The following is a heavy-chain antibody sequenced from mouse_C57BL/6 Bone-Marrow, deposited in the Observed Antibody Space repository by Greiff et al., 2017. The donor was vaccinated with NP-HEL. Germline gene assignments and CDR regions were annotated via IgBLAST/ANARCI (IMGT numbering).Heavy chain of an antibody. CDR1: GYTFTDYY. CDR2: INPYNGGT. D-gene: IGHD4-1*01. J-gene: IGHJ1*03. CDR3: ARWELGWYFDV. V-gene: IGHV1-19*01. Sequence: EVQLQESGPVLVKPGASVKMSCKASGYTFTDYYMNWVKQSHGKSLEWIGVINPYNGGTSYNQKFKGKATLTVDKSSSTAYMELNSLTSEDSAVYYCARWELGWYFDVWGTGTTVTVSS.